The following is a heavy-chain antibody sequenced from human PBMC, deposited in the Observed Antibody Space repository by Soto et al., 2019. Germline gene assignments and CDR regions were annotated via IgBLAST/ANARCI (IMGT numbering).Heavy chain of an antibody. J-gene: IGHJ6*02. Sequence: GGSLRLSCAASGFNFSSYSMNWVRQAPGKGLEWISFISFSSGTIYYADSVKGRFTISRDNAKSSLHLQMNSLRAEDTAIYYCAKDSSTPTCYSQYALDVWGQGTTVTVSS. D-gene: IGHD2-15*01. CDR1: GFNFSSYS. CDR3: AKDSSTPTCYSQYALDV. CDR2: ISFSSGTI. V-gene: IGHV3-48*01.